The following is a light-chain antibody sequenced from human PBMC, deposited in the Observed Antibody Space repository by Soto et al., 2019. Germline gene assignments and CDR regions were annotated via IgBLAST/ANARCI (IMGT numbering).Light chain of an antibody. Sequence: QSVLTQPPSASGFHGQSVTISCTGTSSDVGYYDYVSWYQQHPGKAPKLVIYEVTKRPSGVPDRVSASKSGNTASLTVSGLRAEDEADYYCSSYAGSKNFVFGGGTKVTV. V-gene: IGLV2-8*01. CDR3: SSYAGSKNFV. CDR2: EVT. CDR1: SSDVGYYDY. J-gene: IGLJ1*01.